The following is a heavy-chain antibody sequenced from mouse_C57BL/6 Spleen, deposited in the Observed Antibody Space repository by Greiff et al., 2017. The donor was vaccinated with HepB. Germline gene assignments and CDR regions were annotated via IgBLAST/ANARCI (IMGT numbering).Heavy chain of an antibody. CDR1: GYTFTSYW. V-gene: IGHV1-64*01. D-gene: IGHD4-1*01. Sequence: VQLQQPGAELVKPGASVKLSCKASGYTFTSYWMHWVKQRPGQGLEWIGMIHPNSGSTNYNEKFKSKATLTVDKSSSTAYMQLSSLTSEDSAVYYCARDPRWDGSYYAMDYWGQGTSVTVSS. J-gene: IGHJ4*01. CDR2: IHPNSGST. CDR3: ARDPRWDGSYYAMDY.